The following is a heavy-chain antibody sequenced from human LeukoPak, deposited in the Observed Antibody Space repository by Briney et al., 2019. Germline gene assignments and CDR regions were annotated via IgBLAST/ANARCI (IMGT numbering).Heavy chain of an antibody. D-gene: IGHD3-22*01. CDR3: AKVFGSGYYDNY. CDR2: MYSSGS. Sequence: PSETLSLTCTVSGGSISSYYLSWIRQTAGKGLEWIGRMYSSGSNYNPSLKSRVTMSIDTSTNQLSLKLSSVTAADTAVYYCAKVFGSGYYDNYWGQGTLVTVSS. V-gene: IGHV4-4*07. J-gene: IGHJ4*02. CDR1: GGSISSYY.